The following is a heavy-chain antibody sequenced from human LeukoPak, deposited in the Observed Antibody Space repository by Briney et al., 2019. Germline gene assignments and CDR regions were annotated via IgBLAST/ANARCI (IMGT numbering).Heavy chain of an antibody. CDR3: ARVPYDFWIYDAFDI. Sequence: PGGSLRLSCAASGFTFSSYSMNWVRQAPGKGLEWVSSISSSSSYIYYADSVKGRFTISRDNAKNSLYLQMNSLRAEDTAVYYCARVPYDFWIYDAFDIWGQGTMVTVSS. D-gene: IGHD3-3*01. CDR2: ISSSSSYI. CDR1: GFTFSSYS. V-gene: IGHV3-21*01. J-gene: IGHJ3*02.